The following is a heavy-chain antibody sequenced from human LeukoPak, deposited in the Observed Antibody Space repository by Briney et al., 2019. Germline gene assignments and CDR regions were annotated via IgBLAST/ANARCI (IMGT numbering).Heavy chain of an antibody. Sequence: ASVKVSCKASGYTFTSYYMHWVRQAPGKGLEWMGGFDPEDGETIYAQKFQGRVTMTEDTSTDTAYMELSSLRSEDTAVYYCATDLKGAGIFDYWGQGTLVTVSS. V-gene: IGHV1-24*01. J-gene: IGHJ4*02. CDR2: FDPEDGET. CDR3: ATDLKGAGIFDY. D-gene: IGHD6-13*01. CDR1: GYTFTSYY.